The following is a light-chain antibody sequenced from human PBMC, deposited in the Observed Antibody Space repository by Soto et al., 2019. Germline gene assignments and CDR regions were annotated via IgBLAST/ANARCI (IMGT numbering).Light chain of an antibody. CDR3: AAWDDSLNAVV. V-gene: IGLV1-44*01. CDR2: SNN. J-gene: IGLJ2*01. Sequence: QSVLTQPPSASGTPGQRVTISCSGSSSNIGGNTVNWYQQLPGTAPRVLIYSNNQRPSGVPDRFSGSKSGTSASLAISGLQSEDEADYYCAAWDDSLNAVVFGGGTMLTVL. CDR1: SSNIGGNT.